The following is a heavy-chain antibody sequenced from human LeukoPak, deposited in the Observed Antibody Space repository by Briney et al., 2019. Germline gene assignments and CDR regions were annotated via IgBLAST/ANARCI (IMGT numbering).Heavy chain of an antibody. CDR2: ISSGGRIK. D-gene: IGHD6-19*01. V-gene: IGHV3-48*03. Sequence: GGSLRLSCAASGFTFSSYKMNWVRQAPGKGLEWVSYISSGGRIKYYADSVKGRFTISRDNAKNSLYLQMNSLRAEDTAVYYCARDEPGIAVDVGVYWGQGTLVTVSS. CDR3: ARDEPGIAVDVGVY. CDR1: GFTFSSYK. J-gene: IGHJ4*02.